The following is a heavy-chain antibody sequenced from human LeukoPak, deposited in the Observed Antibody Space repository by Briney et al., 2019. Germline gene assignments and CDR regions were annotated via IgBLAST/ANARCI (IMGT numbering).Heavy chain of an antibody. J-gene: IGHJ4*02. CDR1: GFTFSSYS. CDR3: ARKAREPGAAGTDY. D-gene: IGHD6-13*01. Sequence: NPGGSLRLSCAASGFTFSSYSMNWVRQAPGKGLEWVSSISSSSSYIYYADSVKGRFTISRDNAKNSLYLQMNSLRAEDTAVYYCARKAREPGAAGTDYWGQGTLVTVSS. V-gene: IGHV3-21*01. CDR2: ISSSSSYI.